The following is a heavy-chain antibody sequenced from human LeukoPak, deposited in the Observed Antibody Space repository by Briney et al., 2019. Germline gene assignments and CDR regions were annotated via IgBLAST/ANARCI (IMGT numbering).Heavy chain of an antibody. Sequence: PGRSLRLSCAASGFTFGSYAIHWVRQAPGRGLEWVAVISYDGSNKYYRYSVKGRFTIARDNSRNTMYLQMNSLRAEDTAVYYCAKDHKYRIAAAGRGWYFDYWGQGTLVTVSS. CDR1: GFTFGSYA. J-gene: IGHJ4*02. CDR3: AKDHKYRIAAAGRGWYFDY. CDR2: ISYDGSNK. D-gene: IGHD6-13*01. V-gene: IGHV3-30-3*01.